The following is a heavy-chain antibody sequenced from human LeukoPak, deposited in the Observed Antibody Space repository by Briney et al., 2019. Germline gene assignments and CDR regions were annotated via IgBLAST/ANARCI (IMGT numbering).Heavy chain of an antibody. CDR1: GGSISSYY. J-gene: IGHJ4*02. Sequence: SETLSLTCTVSGGSISSYYGSWIRQPPGKGLEGIGYIYYSGSTNYNPSLKSRVTISVDTSKNQFSLKLSSVTAADTAVYYCARAEQWLVPAFDYWGQGTLVTVSS. V-gene: IGHV4-59*08. D-gene: IGHD6-19*01. CDR2: IYYSGST. CDR3: ARAEQWLVPAFDY.